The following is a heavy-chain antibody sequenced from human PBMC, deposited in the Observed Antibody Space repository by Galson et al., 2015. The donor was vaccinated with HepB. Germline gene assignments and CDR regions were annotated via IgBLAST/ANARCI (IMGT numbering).Heavy chain of an antibody. V-gene: IGHV1-69*04. J-gene: IGHJ4*02. Sequence: SVKVSCKASGGTFSSYAINWVRQAPGQGLEWMGRIIPILGIANYAQKFQGRVTITADKSTSTAYMELSSLRSEDTAVYYCARDLAAAGTIDYWGQGTLVTVSS. CDR2: IIPILGIA. CDR1: GGTFSSYA. CDR3: ARDLAAAGTIDY. D-gene: IGHD6-13*01.